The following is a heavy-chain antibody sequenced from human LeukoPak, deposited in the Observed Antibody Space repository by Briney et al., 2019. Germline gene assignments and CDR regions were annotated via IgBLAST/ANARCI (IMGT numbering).Heavy chain of an antibody. CDR1: GFTFGSYA. J-gene: IGHJ5*02. Sequence: GGSLRLSCAASGFTFGSYAMSWVRQAPGKGLDWVSGISGSGGSTNHADSVKGRFTISRDNSKNTLYLQMNSLRAEDTALYYCAKGGGFSSSWLANWFDPWGQGTLVTVSS. CDR2: ISGSGGST. D-gene: IGHD6-6*01. V-gene: IGHV3-23*01. CDR3: AKGGGFSSSWLANWFDP.